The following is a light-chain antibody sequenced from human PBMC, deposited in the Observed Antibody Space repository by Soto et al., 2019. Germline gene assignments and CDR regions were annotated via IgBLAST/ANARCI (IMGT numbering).Light chain of an antibody. V-gene: IGKV3-15*01. J-gene: IGKJ5*01. CDR2: DAS. Sequence: RASQSVSSTLAWHQQKPGQAPRILMYDASTRATGISARFSGSGSGTEFTLTISSLQSEDFAVYYCQQYHNWPITFGQGTRLEIK. CDR3: QQYHNWPIT. CDR1: QSVSST.